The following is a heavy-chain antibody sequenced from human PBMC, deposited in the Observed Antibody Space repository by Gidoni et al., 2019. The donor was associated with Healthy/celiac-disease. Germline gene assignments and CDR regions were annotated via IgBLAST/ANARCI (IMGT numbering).Heavy chain of an antibody. J-gene: IGHJ4*02. D-gene: IGHD3-22*01. Sequence: EVQLVESGGGLVKPGGSLRLSCAASGFTFGNCHMNWVRQAPGEGLEWVSYMTSRSSYMYYADAVKGRFTISRDNAKNSLYLQMNSLRAEETAVYYCAREGGYDSSGYYNDGGQGTLVTVSS. V-gene: IGHV3-21*01. CDR3: AREGGYDSSGYYND. CDR1: GFTFGNCH. CDR2: MTSRSSYM.